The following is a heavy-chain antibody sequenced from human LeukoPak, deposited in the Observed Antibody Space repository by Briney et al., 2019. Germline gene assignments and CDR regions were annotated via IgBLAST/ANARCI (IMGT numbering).Heavy chain of an antibody. Sequence: PGRSLRLSCAASGFTFSSYGMHWVRQAPGKGLEWVAVIWYDGSNKYYADSVKGRFTISRDNSKNTLYLQMNSLRAEDTAVYYCAKETHDFWSGYYFDYWGQGTLVTVSS. CDR2: IWYDGSNK. V-gene: IGHV3-33*06. CDR3: AKETHDFWSGYYFDY. D-gene: IGHD3-3*01. J-gene: IGHJ4*02. CDR1: GFTFSSYG.